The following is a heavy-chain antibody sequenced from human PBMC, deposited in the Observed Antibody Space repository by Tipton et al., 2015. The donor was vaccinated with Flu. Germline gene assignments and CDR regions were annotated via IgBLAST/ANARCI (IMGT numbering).Heavy chain of an antibody. CDR3: ARDDGQHLAYYYYGMDV. CDR2: INHSGST. V-gene: IGHV4-34*01. D-gene: IGHD6-13*01. CDR1: GGSFSGYY. Sequence: GLVKPSETLSLTCAVYGGSFSGYYWSWIRQPPGKGLQWIGEINHSGSTNYNPSLKSRVTISVDTSKNQFSLKLSSVTAADTAVYYCARDDGQHLAYYYYGMDVWGQGTTVTVSS. J-gene: IGHJ6*02.